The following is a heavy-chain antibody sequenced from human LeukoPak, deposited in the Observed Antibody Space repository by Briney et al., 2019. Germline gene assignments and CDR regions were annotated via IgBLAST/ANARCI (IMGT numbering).Heavy chain of an antibody. J-gene: IGHJ6*02. Sequence: SQTLSLTCAISGDSVSSNSAAWNWIRQSPSRGLEWLRRTYYRSKWYNDYAVSVKSRITINPDTSKNQFSLQLNSVTPEDTAVYYCARSLGYCSSTSCYGPYYYYGMDVWGQGTTVTVSS. D-gene: IGHD2-2*01. V-gene: IGHV6-1*01. CDR2: TYYRSKWYN. CDR3: ARSLGYCSSTSCYGPYYYYGMDV. CDR1: GDSVSSNSAA.